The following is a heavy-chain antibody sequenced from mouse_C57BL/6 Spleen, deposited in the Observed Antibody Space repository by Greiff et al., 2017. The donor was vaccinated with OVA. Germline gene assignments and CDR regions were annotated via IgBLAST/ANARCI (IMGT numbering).Heavy chain of an antibody. Sequence: VQLQQPGAELVMPGASVKLSCKASGYTFTSYWMHWVKQRPGQGLEWIGEIDPSDSYTNYNQKFKGKSTLTVDKSSSTAYMQLSSLTSEDSAVYYCARDHDGYPWFAYWGQGTLVTVSA. J-gene: IGHJ3*01. CDR3: ARDHDGYPWFAY. CDR2: IDPSDSYT. CDR1: GYTFTSYW. D-gene: IGHD2-3*01. V-gene: IGHV1-69*01.